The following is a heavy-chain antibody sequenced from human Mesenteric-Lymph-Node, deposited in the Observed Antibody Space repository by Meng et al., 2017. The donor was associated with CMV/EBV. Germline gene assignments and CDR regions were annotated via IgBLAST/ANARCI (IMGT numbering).Heavy chain of an antibody. V-gene: IGHV3-11*01. CDR1: GFTFSDYY. Sequence: GGSLRLSCAASGFTFSDYYMSWIRQAPGKGLEWVSYSSSSGSTIYYAESVKGRFTISRDNAKNSLYLQMNSLRAEDTAVYYCARDSQYSSSPVTFDYWGQGTLVTVSS. J-gene: IGHJ4*02. CDR2: SSSSGSTI. CDR3: ARDSQYSSSPVTFDY. D-gene: IGHD6-6*01.